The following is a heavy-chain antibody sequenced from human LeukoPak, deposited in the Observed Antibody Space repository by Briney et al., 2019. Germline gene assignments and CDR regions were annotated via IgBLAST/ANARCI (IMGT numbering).Heavy chain of an antibody. D-gene: IGHD6-13*01. V-gene: IGHV4-34*01. J-gene: IGHJ6*02. Sequence: PSETLSLTCAVYGGSFSGYYWSWIRQPPGKGLEWIGEINHSGSTNYNPSLKSRVTISVDTPKNQFSLKLSSVTAADTAVYYCARFSTSSSWTPYYYYYGMDVWGQGTTVTVSS. CDR1: GGSFSGYY. CDR3: ARFSTSSSWTPYYYYYGMDV. CDR2: INHSGST.